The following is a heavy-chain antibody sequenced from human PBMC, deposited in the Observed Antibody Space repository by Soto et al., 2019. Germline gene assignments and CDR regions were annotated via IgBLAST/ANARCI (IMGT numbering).Heavy chain of an antibody. V-gene: IGHV3-23*01. CDR2: ISGSGGST. D-gene: IGHD6-19*01. J-gene: IGHJ4*02. Sequence: PGGSLRLSCAASGFTFSSYAMSWVRQAPGKGLEWVSAISGSGGSTYYADSVKGRFTISRDNSKNTLYLQMNSLRAEDTAVYYCAKGEGYSSGWAPITYWGQGTLVTVSS. CDR1: GFTFSSYA. CDR3: AKGEGYSSGWAPITY.